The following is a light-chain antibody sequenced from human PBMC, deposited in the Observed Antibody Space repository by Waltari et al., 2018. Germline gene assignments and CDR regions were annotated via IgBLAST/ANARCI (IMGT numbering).Light chain of an antibody. V-gene: IGKV3-20*01. J-gene: IGKJ1*01. CDR3: QQYGTAPWT. CDR1: QSVDSNY. CDR2: GAS. Sequence: EIVLTQSPGTLSLSPGERATLSCRASQSVDSNYLAWHQQKPAQAPRLLIYGASKRPTGIPDRFSGSGSGTDFTLTIDSLEPEDFAVYYCQQYGTAPWTFGQGTKVEIK.